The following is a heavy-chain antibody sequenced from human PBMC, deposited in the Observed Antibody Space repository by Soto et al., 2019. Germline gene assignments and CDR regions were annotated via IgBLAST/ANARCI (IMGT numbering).Heavy chain of an antibody. D-gene: IGHD2-15*01. CDR3: ARGSSGAEDIVGRAGSGYDIWNYYYYMDV. J-gene: IGHJ6*03. Sequence: GASVKVSCKASGYTFTSYDINWVRQATGQGLEWMGWMNPNSGNTGYAQKFQGRVTMTRNTSISTAYMELSSLRSEDTAVYYCARGSSGAEDIVGRAGSGYDIWNYYYYMDVWGKGTTVTVSS. V-gene: IGHV1-8*01. CDR2: MNPNSGNT. CDR1: GYTFTSYD.